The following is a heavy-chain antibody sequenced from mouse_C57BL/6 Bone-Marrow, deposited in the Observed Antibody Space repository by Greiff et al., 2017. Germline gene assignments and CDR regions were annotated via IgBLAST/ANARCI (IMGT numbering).Heavy chain of an antibody. CDR2: INPSTGGT. V-gene: IGHV1-42*01. Sequence: VQLQQSGPELVKPGASVTISCKASGYSFTGYYMNWVKQSPEKSLEWIGEINPSTGGTTYNQKFKAKATLTVDKSSSTAYMQLKSLTSEDSAVYYCARRDYGGSYWGQGTLVTVSA. CDR3: ARRDYGGSY. D-gene: IGHD1-1*01. J-gene: IGHJ3*01. CDR1: GYSFTGYY.